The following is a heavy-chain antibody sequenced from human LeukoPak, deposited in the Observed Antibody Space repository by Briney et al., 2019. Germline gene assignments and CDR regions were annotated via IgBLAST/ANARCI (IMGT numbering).Heavy chain of an antibody. CDR1: GGSFSGYY. Sequence: SETLSLTCAVYGGSFSGYYWSWIRQPPGKGLEWIGEINQSGSTNYNPSLKSRVTISVDTSKNQFSLKLSSVTAADTAVYYCARGPFSFDYWGQGTLVTVSS. CDR2: INQSGST. CDR3: ARGPFSFDY. J-gene: IGHJ4*02. V-gene: IGHV4-34*01.